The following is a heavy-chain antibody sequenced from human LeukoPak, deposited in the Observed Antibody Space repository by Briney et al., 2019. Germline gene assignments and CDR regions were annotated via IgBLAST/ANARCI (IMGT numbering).Heavy chain of an antibody. CDR1: GYTFTGYY. D-gene: IGHD1-26*01. CDR2: INPNSGGT. Sequence: GASVKVSCKASGYTFTGYYMHWVRQAPGQGLEWMRWINPNSGGTNYAQKFQGRVTMTSDTSISTAYMELSRLRSDDTAVYYCARDLSGSYEDAFDIWGQGTMVTVSS. V-gene: IGHV1-2*02. CDR3: ARDLSGSYEDAFDI. J-gene: IGHJ3*02.